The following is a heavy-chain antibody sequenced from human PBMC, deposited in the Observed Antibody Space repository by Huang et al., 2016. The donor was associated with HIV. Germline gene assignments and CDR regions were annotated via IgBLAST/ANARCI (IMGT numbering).Heavy chain of an antibody. J-gene: IGHJ4*02. Sequence: QVQLVQSGAEVKTPGSSVKVSCKASGGTFSKYAISWVRQAPGQGLEWMGGIIPMFGTPNYASKFQGRVTITADDSTSTTYVEVSSLRSEDTALYYCARGQLGSYGDYDVLYWGQGTLVTVSS. CDR1: GGTFSKYA. D-gene: IGHD4-17*01. CDR3: ARGQLGSYGDYDVLY. V-gene: IGHV1-69*13. CDR2: IIPMFGTP.